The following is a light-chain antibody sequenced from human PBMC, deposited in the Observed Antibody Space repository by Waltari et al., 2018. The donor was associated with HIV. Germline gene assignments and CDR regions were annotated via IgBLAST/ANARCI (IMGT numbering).Light chain of an antibody. Sequence: QLVLTQSPSASASLGASVKLTCTLSSGPSTYAIAWHQQQPAKGPRYVITVYRHGSHTKGDVIPDRVLGSRSGAERYLNVSSLQSEDEVVYYCQTRGHGIGVFGRGTQLTVL. CDR1: SGPSTYA. CDR2: VYRHGSH. J-gene: IGLJ3*02. V-gene: IGLV4-69*01. CDR3: QTRGHGIGV.